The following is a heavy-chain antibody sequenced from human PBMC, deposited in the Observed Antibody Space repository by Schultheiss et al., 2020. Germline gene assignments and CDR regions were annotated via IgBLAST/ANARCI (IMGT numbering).Heavy chain of an antibody. J-gene: IGHJ4*02. CDR3: ARADINYAAPFDY. Sequence: SQTLSLTCTVSGGSITTNTNYWSWIRQPAGKGLEWIGRIYTSGSTNYNPSLKSRVTISVDTSKNQFSLKLSSVTAADTAVYYCARADINYAAPFDYWGQGTLVTVSS. CDR1: GGSITTNTNY. CDR2: IYTSGST. V-gene: IGHV4-61*02. D-gene: IGHD4-11*01.